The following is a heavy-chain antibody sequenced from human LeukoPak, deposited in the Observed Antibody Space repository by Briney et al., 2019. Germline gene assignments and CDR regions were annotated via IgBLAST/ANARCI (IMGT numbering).Heavy chain of an antibody. CDR2: ISGSGGST. Sequence: ASVKVSCKASGYTFSSYAMSWVRQAPGKGLEWVSAISGSGGSTYYADSVKGRFTISRDNSKNTLYLQMNSLRAEDTAVYYCAKLISPLEYFDLWGRGTLVTVSS. D-gene: IGHD3-10*01. CDR1: GYTFSSYA. V-gene: IGHV3-23*01. CDR3: AKLISPLEYFDL. J-gene: IGHJ2*01.